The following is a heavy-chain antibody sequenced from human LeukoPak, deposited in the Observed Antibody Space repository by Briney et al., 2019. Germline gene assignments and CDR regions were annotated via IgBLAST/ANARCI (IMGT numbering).Heavy chain of an antibody. CDR3: ARAGSYDFWSGYWPFDY. Sequence: SETLSLTCTVSGGSISSYYWSWIRQPAGKGLEWIGRIYTSGSTNYNPSLKSRVTMSVDTSKNQFSLKLSSVTAADTAVYYCARAGSYDFWSGYWPFDYWGQGTLVTVSS. V-gene: IGHV4-4*07. D-gene: IGHD3-3*01. CDR1: GGSISSYY. CDR2: IYTSGST. J-gene: IGHJ4*02.